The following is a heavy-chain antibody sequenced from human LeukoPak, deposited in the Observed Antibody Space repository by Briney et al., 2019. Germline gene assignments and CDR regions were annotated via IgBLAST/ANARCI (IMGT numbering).Heavy chain of an antibody. CDR2: IYYSGST. D-gene: IGHD7-27*01. CDR3: ARQAKELGIGRIDY. V-gene: IGHV4-59*08. J-gene: IGHJ4*02. Sequence: SETLSLTCTVSGGSISSYYWSWIRQPPGKGLEWIGYIYYSGSTNYNPSLKSRVTISVDTSKNQFSLKLSSVTAADTAVYYCARQAKELGIGRIDYWGQGTLVAVSS. CDR1: GGSISSYY.